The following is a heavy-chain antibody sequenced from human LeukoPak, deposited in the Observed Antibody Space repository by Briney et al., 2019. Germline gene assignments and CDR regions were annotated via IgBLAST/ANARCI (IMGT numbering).Heavy chain of an antibody. CDR3: AGRGFYYYYMDV. CDR2: IYYSGST. J-gene: IGHJ6*03. V-gene: IGHV4-31*03. Sequence: SQTLSLTCTVSGVSISSGGYYWSWIRQHPGKGLEWIAYIYYSGSTYYNPSLKSRITISVDTSKNQFSLKLSSVTAADSAVYYCAGRGFYYYYMDVWGKGTPVTVSS. D-gene: IGHD3-22*01. CDR1: GVSISSGGYY.